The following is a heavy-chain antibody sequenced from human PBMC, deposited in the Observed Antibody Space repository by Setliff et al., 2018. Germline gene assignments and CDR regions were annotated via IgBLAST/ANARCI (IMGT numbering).Heavy chain of an antibody. J-gene: IGHJ5*02. V-gene: IGHV1-24*01. CDR3: ARRRGYCSGGSCSDGWVNWFDP. D-gene: IGHD2-15*01. CDR1: GYTLTELS. Sequence: ASVKVSCKVSGYTLTELSMHWVRQAPGKGLEWMGGFDPEDGETIYAQKFQGRVTMTEDTSTDTAYMELSSLRSEDTAVYYCARRRGYCSGGSCSDGWVNWFDPWGQGTLVTVSS. CDR2: FDPEDGET.